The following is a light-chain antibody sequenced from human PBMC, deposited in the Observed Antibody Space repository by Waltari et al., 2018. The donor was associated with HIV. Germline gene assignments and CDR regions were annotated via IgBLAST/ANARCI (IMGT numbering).Light chain of an antibody. V-gene: IGLV2-23*01. CDR2: EGS. CDR1: SSDVGSYNL. Sequence: QSALTQPASVSGSPGQSITISCTGTSSDVGSYNLVSWYQQHPGKAPKLMIYEGSKRPSGVSNLFSGSKSANTASLTISGLQAEDEADYYCSSYAGSATLVFGGGTKLTVL. CDR3: SSYAGSATLV. J-gene: IGLJ3*02.